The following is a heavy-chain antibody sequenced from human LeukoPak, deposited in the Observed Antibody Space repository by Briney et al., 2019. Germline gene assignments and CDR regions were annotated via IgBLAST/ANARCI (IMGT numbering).Heavy chain of an antibody. Sequence: GSLRLSCAASGFTFSSYAMHWVRQAPGKGLEWVAVILYDGSNKYYADSVKGRFTISRDNSKNTLYLQMNSLRAEDTAVYYCASGRQLVPYYYYMDVWGKGTTVTVSS. CDR2: ILYDGSNK. D-gene: IGHD6-6*01. J-gene: IGHJ6*03. CDR1: GFTFSSYA. CDR3: ASGRQLVPYYYYMDV. V-gene: IGHV3-30*04.